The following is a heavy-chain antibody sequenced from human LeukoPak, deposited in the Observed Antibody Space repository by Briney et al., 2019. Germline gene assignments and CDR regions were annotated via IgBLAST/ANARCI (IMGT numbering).Heavy chain of an antibody. Sequence: GGSLRLSCAASGFTVSTNYMSWVRQAPGKGLEWVSFIYSGGNTHYSDSVKGRFTISRDNSKNTLYLQMNSLRAEDTAVYYCARRAGEYSHPYDYWGQGTLVTVSS. J-gene: IGHJ4*02. CDR3: ARRAGEYSHPYDY. D-gene: IGHD2/OR15-2a*01. V-gene: IGHV3-53*01. CDR1: GFTVSTNY. CDR2: IYSGGNT.